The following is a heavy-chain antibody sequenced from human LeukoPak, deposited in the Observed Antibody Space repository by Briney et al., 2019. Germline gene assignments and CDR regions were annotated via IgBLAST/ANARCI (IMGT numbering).Heavy chain of an antibody. CDR3: ARRAGEYSHPYDY. J-gene: IGHJ4*02. CDR1: GGSISSYY. D-gene: IGHD4-17*01. CDR2: IYYSGST. V-gene: IGHV4-59*01. Sequence: SETLSLTCTVSGGSISSYYWSWIRQPPGKGLEWIGYIYYSGSTNYNPSLKSRVTISVDTSKNQFSLKLSSVTAADTAVYYCARRAGEYSHPYDYWGQGTPVTVSS.